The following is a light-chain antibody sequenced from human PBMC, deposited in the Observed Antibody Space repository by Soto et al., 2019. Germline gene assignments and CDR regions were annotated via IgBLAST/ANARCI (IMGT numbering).Light chain of an antibody. Sequence: IQMTQSPSSVSAAVGDRVTITCRASQVISSWLAWYQQRPGTAPKLLIYGATTLRSGVPSRFSGSESGTEVTLTITSLQPEDSATYYCQQASGFPLTFGGGTKVEVQ. V-gene: IGKV1-12*01. CDR2: GAT. CDR3: QQASGFPLT. J-gene: IGKJ4*01. CDR1: QVISSW.